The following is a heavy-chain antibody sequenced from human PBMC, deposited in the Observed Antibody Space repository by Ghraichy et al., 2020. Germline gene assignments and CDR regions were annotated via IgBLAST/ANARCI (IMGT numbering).Heavy chain of an antibody. CDR1: GLMFSPNT. CDR3: SRGGGAGTPVLYHMDV. Sequence: GSLRLSCVASGLMFSPNTMNWVRQAPGKGLEWVSSISSSTRYIYYAASVKGRFTISRDNAQNSLYLQMNSLRAEDTAVYYCSRGGGAGTPVLYHMDVWGLGTTVNVSS. D-gene: IGHD6-19*01. J-gene: IGHJ6*02. CDR2: ISSSTRYI. V-gene: IGHV3-21*01.